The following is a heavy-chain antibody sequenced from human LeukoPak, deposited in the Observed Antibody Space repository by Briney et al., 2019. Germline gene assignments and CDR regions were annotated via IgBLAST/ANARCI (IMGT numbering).Heavy chain of an antibody. CDR1: GGSISSGGYY. J-gene: IGHJ4*02. Sequence: SQTLSLTCTVSGGSISSGGYYWSWIRQPPGKGLEWIGSIFYNGITSYNPSLKSRVTISVDTSSNQFSLKLSSVTAADTAVYYCARQSGPYSSSWFDYWGQGTLVTVSS. V-gene: IGHV4-39*01. CDR2: IFYNGIT. CDR3: ARQSGPYSSSWFDY. D-gene: IGHD6-13*01.